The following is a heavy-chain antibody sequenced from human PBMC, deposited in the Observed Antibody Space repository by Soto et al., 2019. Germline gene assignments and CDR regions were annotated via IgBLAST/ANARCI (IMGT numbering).Heavy chain of an antibody. V-gene: IGHV1-18*01. J-gene: IGHJ5*02. CDR2: ISGYNGNT. CDR1: GYIFSNYG. Sequence: QGQLVQSGAEVKKPGASVKVSCKASGYIFSNYGVTWVRQAPGQGLEWMGWISGYNGNTNYAQKFQGRGTMSTDTSRNKAYMDLTSLRSDDTAVYYCARDAGGGGSGTYYPNWFDPWGQGTLVTVSS. D-gene: IGHD2-15*01. CDR3: ARDAGGGGSGTYYPNWFDP.